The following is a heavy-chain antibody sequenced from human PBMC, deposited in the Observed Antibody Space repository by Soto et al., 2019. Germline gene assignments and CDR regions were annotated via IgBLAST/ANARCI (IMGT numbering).Heavy chain of an antibody. CDR2: INAGNGNT. J-gene: IGHJ4*02. V-gene: IGHV1-3*01. D-gene: IGHD3-22*01. CDR1: GYIFTSYA. CDR3: ARDREYYYDSSGYFDD. Sequence: GASVKVSCKASGYIFTSYAMHWVRQAPGQRLEWMGWINAGNGNTKYSQKFQGRVTITRDTSASTAYMELSSLRSEDTAVYYCARDREYYYDSSGYFDDWGQGTLVTVSS.